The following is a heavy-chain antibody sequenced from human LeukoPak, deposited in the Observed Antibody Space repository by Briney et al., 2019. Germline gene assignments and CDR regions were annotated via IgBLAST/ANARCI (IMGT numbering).Heavy chain of an antibody. J-gene: IGHJ4*02. Sequence: SETLSLTCAVYGGSFSGYYWSWIRQPPGKGLEWIGEINHSGSTNYNPSLKSRVTISVDTSKNQFSLKLSSVTAADTAVYYCARDISSGLYSSGDGYFDYWGQGTLVTVSS. D-gene: IGHD3-22*01. V-gene: IGHV4-34*01. CDR1: GGSFSGYY. CDR3: ARDISSGLYSSGDGYFDY. CDR2: INHSGST.